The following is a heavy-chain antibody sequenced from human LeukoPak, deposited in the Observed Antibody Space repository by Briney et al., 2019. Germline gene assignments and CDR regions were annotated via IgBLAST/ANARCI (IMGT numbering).Heavy chain of an antibody. Sequence: SETLSLTCAVYGGSFSSYYWSWIRQPPGKGLEWIGEMNHSGSTNYNPSLKSRVTISVDTSKNQFSLKLSSVTAADTAVYYCARRSIAARPNKSNWFDPWGQGTLVTVSS. CDR2: MNHSGST. D-gene: IGHD6-6*01. V-gene: IGHV4-34*01. CDR3: ARRSIAARPNKSNWFDP. J-gene: IGHJ5*02. CDR1: GGSFSSYY.